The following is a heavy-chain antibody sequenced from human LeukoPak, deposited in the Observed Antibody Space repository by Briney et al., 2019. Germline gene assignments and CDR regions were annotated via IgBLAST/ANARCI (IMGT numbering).Heavy chain of an antibody. CDR1: GYTFTNYD. V-gene: IGHV1-8*03. CDR2: MNPNSGNT. CDR3: ARALYYGSSNWFDP. D-gene: IGHD3-10*01. Sequence: ASVKVSCKASGYTFTNYDINWVRQATGQGLEWMGWMNPNSGNTGYAQKFQGRVTITRDTSISTAYMELSSLRSEDTAMYYCARALYYGSSNWFDPWGQGTLVTVSS. J-gene: IGHJ5*02.